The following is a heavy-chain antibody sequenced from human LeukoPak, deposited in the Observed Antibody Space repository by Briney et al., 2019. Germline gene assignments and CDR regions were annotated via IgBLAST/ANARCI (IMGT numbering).Heavy chain of an antibody. J-gene: IGHJ4*02. D-gene: IGHD1-26*01. Sequence: PSETLSLTCTVSGYSISSGYYWGWIRQPPGKGLEWIGSIYHSGSTYYNPSLKSRVTISVDTSKNQFSLKLSSVTAADTAVHYCAINLGIVGATRFDYWGQGTLVTVSS. CDR3: AINLGIVGATRFDY. CDR2: IYHSGST. V-gene: IGHV4-38-2*02. CDR1: GYSISSGYY.